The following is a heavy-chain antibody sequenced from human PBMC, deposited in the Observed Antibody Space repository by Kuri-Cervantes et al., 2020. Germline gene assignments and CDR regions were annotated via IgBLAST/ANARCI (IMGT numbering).Heavy chain of an antibody. J-gene: IGHJ5*02. Sequence: ASVKVSCKASGYTFTSYYMHWVRQAPGQGLEWMGIINPSGGSTSYAQKFQGRVTITADKSTSTAYMELSSLRSEDTAVYYCASSPHCSGGSCYWFDPWGQGTLVTVSS. V-gene: IGHV1-46*01. D-gene: IGHD2-15*01. CDR2: INPSGGST. CDR3: ASSPHCSGGSCYWFDP. CDR1: GYTFTSYY.